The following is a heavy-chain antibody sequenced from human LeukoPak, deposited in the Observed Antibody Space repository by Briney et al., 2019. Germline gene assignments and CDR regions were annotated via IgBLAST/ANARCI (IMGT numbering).Heavy chain of an antibody. Sequence: GGSLRLSCTASGFTFGDYAMSWFRQAPGKGLEWVGFIRSKAYGGTTEYAASVKGRFTISRDNAKNSLYLQMNSLRAEDTAVYYCARDLALDYYDSSERGYWGQGTLVTVSS. D-gene: IGHD3-22*01. V-gene: IGHV3-49*03. CDR1: GFTFGDYA. CDR2: IRSKAYGGTT. J-gene: IGHJ4*02. CDR3: ARDLALDYYDSSERGY.